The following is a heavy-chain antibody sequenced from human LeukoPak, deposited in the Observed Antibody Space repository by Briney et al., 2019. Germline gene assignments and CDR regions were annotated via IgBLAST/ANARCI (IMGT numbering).Heavy chain of an antibody. D-gene: IGHD4-11*01. CDR2: INQDGTEK. CDR3: AKSTTVTTQQRGYFDY. J-gene: IGHJ4*02. V-gene: IGHV3-7*03. CDR1: GFTFSSYW. Sequence: GGSLRLSCAASGFTFSSYWMSWVRQAPGEGLEWVAKINQDGTEKAYVDSVRGRFTISRDNAKNSLFLQMNSLRAEDTAVYYCAKSTTVTTQQRGYFDYWGQGTLVTVSS.